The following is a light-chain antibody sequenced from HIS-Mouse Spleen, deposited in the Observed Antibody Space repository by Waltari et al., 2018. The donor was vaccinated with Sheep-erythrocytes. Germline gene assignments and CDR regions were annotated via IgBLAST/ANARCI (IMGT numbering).Light chain of an antibody. CDR2: AAS. J-gene: IGKJ2*01. CDR3: QQLNSYPHT. V-gene: IGKV1-9*01. Sequence: DIQLTQSPSFLSASVGDRVTITSRASQGISSYLAWYQQKPGKAPTLLIYAASTLQSGVPSRFSGSGSGTEFTLTISSLQPEDFATYYCQQLNSYPHTFGQGTKLEIK. CDR1: QGISSY.